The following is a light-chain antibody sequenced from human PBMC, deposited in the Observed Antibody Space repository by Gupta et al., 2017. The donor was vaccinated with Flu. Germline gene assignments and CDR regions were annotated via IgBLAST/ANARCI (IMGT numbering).Light chain of an antibody. Sequence: EVVLTQSPGTLSSSPGERVTLSCRASQTISSQLAWYQQKPGQPPRLLICDASNRATAIPARFSGSGSGTEFTLTITRLEPEDVAVYYCRQRSSWPLTFGGGTKVEI. J-gene: IGKJ4*01. CDR1: QTISSQ. CDR2: DAS. CDR3: RQRSSWPLT. V-gene: IGKV3-11*01.